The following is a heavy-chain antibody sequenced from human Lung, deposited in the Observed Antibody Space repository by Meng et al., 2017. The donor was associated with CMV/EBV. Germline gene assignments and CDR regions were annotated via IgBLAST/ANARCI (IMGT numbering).Heavy chain of an antibody. V-gene: IGHV2-26*01. D-gene: IGHD2-2*02. CDR2: IFSNDEK. J-gene: IGHJ4*02. Sequence: SGPTLVXPTETLTLTCTVSGFSLSNARMGVSWIRQPPGKALEWLAHIFSNDEKSYSTSLKSRLTISKDTSKSQVVLTMTNMDPVDTATYYCARIAEGYCSSTSCYTRDYFDYWGQGXLVTVSS. CDR3: ARIAEGYCSSTSCYTRDYFDY. CDR1: GFSLSNARMG.